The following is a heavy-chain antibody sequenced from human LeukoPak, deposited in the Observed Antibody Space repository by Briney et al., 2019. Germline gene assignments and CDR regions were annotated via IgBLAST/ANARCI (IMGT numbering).Heavy chain of an antibody. V-gene: IGHV5-10-1*01. CDR1: GYSFTSYW. CDR2: IDPSDSYT. Sequence: GESLKISCKGSGYSFTSYWISWVRQMPGKGLEWMGRIDPSDSYTNYSPSFQGHVTISANKSISTAYLQWSSLKASDTAMYYCARQSSSSWYALDYWGQGTLVTVSS. CDR3: ARQSSSSWYALDY. D-gene: IGHD6-13*01. J-gene: IGHJ4*02.